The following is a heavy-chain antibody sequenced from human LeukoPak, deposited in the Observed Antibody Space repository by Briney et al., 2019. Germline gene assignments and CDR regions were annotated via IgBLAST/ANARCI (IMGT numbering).Heavy chain of an antibody. Sequence: ASVKVSCKASGYTFTSYAMNWVRQAPGQGLEWMGWINTNTGNPTYAQGFTGRFVLSLDTSVSTAYLQISSLKAEDTAVYYCARRDYYYDSSGENYYMDVWGKGTTVTVSS. V-gene: IGHV7-4-1*02. CDR2: INTNTGNP. CDR3: ARRDYYYDSSGENYYMDV. D-gene: IGHD3-22*01. CDR1: GYTFTSYA. J-gene: IGHJ6*03.